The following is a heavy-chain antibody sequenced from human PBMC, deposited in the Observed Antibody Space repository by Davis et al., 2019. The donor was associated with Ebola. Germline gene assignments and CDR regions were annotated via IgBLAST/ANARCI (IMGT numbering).Heavy chain of an antibody. CDR2: IDPSDSYT. Sequence: GESLKISCKGSGYSFTSYCISWVRQMPGKGLEWMGRIDPSDSYTNYSPSFQGHVTISADKSISTAYLQWSSLKAADTAMYYCARIDRRTTVTTRYWGQGTLVTVSS. J-gene: IGHJ4*02. D-gene: IGHD4-17*01. CDR3: ARIDRRTTVTTRY. CDR1: GYSFTSYC. V-gene: IGHV5-10-1*01.